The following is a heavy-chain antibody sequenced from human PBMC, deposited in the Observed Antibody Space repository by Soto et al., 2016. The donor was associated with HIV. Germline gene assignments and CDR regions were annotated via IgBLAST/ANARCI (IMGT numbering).Heavy chain of an antibody. CDR2: INSDGDIT. D-gene: IGHD3-16*01. CDR1: GFIFSNYY. Sequence: EVQLVESGGDLVQPGGSLRLSCSVSGFIFSNYYMYWVRQAPGKGLVWVSHINSDGDITSYADSVKGRFTISRDNAKKTLYLQMNSLRVEDTAVYYCARSYAVGDEALDIWGRRDDWSTVSS. V-gene: IGHV3-74*01. J-gene: IGHJ3*02. CDR3: ARSYAVGDEALDI.